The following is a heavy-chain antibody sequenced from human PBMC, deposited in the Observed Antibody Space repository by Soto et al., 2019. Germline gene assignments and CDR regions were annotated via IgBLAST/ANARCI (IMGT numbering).Heavy chain of an antibody. CDR3: ARDWKFYDSSGYHNWFDP. Sequence: SETLSLTCTVSGGSISSGGYYWSWIRQHPGKGLEWIGYIYYSGSTYYNPSLKSRVTISVDTSKNQFSLKLSSVTAADTAVYYCARDWKFYDSSGYHNWFDPRGQGTLVTVSS. CDR2: IYYSGST. D-gene: IGHD3-22*01. V-gene: IGHV4-31*03. J-gene: IGHJ5*02. CDR1: GGSISSGGYY.